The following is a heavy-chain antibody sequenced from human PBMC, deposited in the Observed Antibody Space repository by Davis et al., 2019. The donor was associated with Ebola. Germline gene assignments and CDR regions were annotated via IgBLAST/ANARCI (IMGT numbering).Heavy chain of an antibody. CDR2: IRSKANSYAT. J-gene: IGHJ6*02. V-gene: IGHV3-73*01. D-gene: IGHD2-21*01. Sequence: GESLKISCAASGFTFSGSAMHWVRQASGKGLEWVGRIRSKANSYATAYAASVKGRFTISRDDSKNTAYLQMNSLRAEDTAVYYCASFVVPYYYGMDVWGQGTTVTVSS. CDR3: ASFVVPYYYGMDV. CDR1: GFTFSGSA.